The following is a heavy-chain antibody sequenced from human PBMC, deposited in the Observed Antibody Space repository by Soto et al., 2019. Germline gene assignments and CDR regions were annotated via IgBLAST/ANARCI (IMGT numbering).Heavy chain of an antibody. J-gene: IGHJ4*02. CDR1: GGTFSSYA. V-gene: IGHV1-69*06. CDR3: ARGGPGASIAAAAQAYYY. Sequence: QVQLVQSGAEVKKPGSSVKVSCKASGGTFSSYAISWVRQAPGQGLEWMGGIIPIFGTANYAQKFQGRVMITADKSTSTAYMELSSLRSEDTAVYYCARGGPGASIAAAAQAYYYWGQGTLVTVSS. CDR2: IIPIFGTA. D-gene: IGHD6-13*01.